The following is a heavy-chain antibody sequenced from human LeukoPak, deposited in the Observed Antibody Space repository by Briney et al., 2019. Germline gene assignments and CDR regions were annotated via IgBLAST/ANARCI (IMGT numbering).Heavy chain of an antibody. D-gene: IGHD3-22*01. Sequence: PGGSLRLSCAASGFTFSSYAMSWVRQAPGKGLEWVSAVSGSGGSTYYADSVKGRFTISRDNSKNTLYLQMNSLRAEDTAVYYCARPIRIYDSSGYYFNYWGQGTLVSVSS. V-gene: IGHV3-23*01. CDR2: VSGSGGST. CDR1: GFTFSSYA. CDR3: ARPIRIYDSSGYYFNY. J-gene: IGHJ4*02.